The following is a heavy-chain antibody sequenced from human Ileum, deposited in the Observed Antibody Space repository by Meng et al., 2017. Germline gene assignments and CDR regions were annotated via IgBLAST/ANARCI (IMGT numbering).Heavy chain of an antibody. CDR3: ARDGGYGFYKLFDP. D-gene: IGHD5-12*01. Sequence: QVHLQESGPRLVKPSQTLSLTCTVSGGPINTGDYYWSWIRQPPGKGLEWMGYISNGGTTSYNPSLKSPLTISIDTSKNQFSLRLSSVTAADTAVYYCARDGGYGFYKLFDPWGQGTLVTVSS. V-gene: IGHV4-30-4*01. J-gene: IGHJ5*02. CDR2: ISNGGTT. CDR1: GGPINTGDYY.